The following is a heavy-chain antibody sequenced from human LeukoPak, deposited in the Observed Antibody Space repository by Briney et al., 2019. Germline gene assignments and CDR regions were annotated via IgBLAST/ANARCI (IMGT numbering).Heavy chain of an antibody. D-gene: IGHD3-10*01. V-gene: IGHV3-23*01. J-gene: IGHJ6*03. CDR3: ARGRSYYYYYMDV. Sequence: GGSLRLSCAASGFTFSNYAMSWVRQAPGKGLEWVSAISEGGGSTYYADSVKGRFTISRDNAKNSLYLQMNSLRAEDTAVYYCARGRSYYYYYMDVWGKGTTVTISS. CDR2: ISEGGGST. CDR1: GFTFSNYA.